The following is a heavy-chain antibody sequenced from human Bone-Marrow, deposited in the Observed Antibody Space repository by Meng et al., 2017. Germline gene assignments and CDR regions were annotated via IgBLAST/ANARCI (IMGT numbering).Heavy chain of an antibody. CDR2: IYPGDSDT. Sequence: GESLKISCEGSGYSFTDYWIAWVRQMPGKGLEWMGIIYPGDSDTRYGPSFQGQVTISAVNSISTAYIQWNSLKASDSAMYYCARSPTTVSNPTHFDLWGRGILVTVSS. CDR1: GYSFTDYW. V-gene: IGHV5-51*01. J-gene: IGHJ2*01. CDR3: ARSPTTVSNPTHFDL. D-gene: IGHD4-17*01.